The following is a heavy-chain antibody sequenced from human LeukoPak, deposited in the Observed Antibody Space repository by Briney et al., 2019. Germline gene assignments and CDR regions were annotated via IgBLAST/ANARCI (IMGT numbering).Heavy chain of an antibody. CDR2: INSDGSTT. D-gene: IGHD3-3*01. Sequence: GGSLRLSCVASGFTFSSYWMHWVRQAPGKGLVWVSRINSDGSTTTYADSVKGRFTISRDNSKNTLYLQMNSLRAEDTAVYYCAKRGDFWSGYRGWFDLWGRGTLVTVSS. CDR3: AKRGDFWSGYRGWFDL. V-gene: IGHV3-74*01. CDR1: GFTFSSYW. J-gene: IGHJ2*01.